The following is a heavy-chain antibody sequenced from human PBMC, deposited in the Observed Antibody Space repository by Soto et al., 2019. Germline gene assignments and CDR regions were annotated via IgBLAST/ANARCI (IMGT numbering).Heavy chain of an antibody. D-gene: IGHD6-13*01. CDR1: GYTFTSYA. CDR2: INAGNGNT. J-gene: IGHJ5*02. CDR3: ARSYSSSWGNWFDP. V-gene: IGHV1-3*01. Sequence: ASVKVSCKASGYTFTSYAMHWVRQAPGQRLEWMGWINAGNGNTKYSQKFQGRVTITRDTSASTAYMELSSLRSEDTAVYYCARSYSSSWGNWFDPWGQGTLVTVSS.